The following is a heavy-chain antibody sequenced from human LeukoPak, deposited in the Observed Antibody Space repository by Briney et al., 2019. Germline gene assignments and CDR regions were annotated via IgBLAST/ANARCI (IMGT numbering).Heavy chain of an antibody. V-gene: IGHV3-7*01. CDR3: ARSTRRGYDPFGDY. J-gene: IGHJ4*02. CDR2: IKQDGSEK. CDR1: GFTFGTYW. D-gene: IGHD3-3*01. Sequence: PGGSLRLSCAASGFTFGTYWMSWVRQAPGKGLEWVANIKQDGSEKYYVDSVKGRFTISRDNAKNSLYLQMNSLRAEDTAVYYCARSTRRGYDPFGDYWGQGTLVTVSS.